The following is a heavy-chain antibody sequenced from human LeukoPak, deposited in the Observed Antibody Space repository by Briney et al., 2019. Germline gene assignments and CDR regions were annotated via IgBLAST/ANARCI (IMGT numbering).Heavy chain of an antibody. D-gene: IGHD3-10*01. CDR2: IKQDGSEK. CDR3: XXXXXXXXXYGSGSYYRPNWFDP. Sequence: GGSLRLSCAASGFTFSSYWMSWVRQAPGKGLEWVANIKQDGSEKYYVDSVKGRFTISRDNAKNSLYLQMNSLRAEETAVYYXXXXXXXXXXYGSGSYYRPNWFDPWGQGTLVTVSS. J-gene: IGHJ5*02. V-gene: IGHV3-7*01. CDR1: GFTFSSYW.